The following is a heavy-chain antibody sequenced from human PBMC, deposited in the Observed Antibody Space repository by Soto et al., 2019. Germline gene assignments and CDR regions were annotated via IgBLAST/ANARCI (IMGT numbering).Heavy chain of an antibody. CDR1: GGSISSSY. J-gene: IGHJ5*02. V-gene: IGHV4-59*01. Sequence: SETLSLTCTVSGGSISSSYWSWIRQPPGKGLEWLAYIYDDGSANYNPSLKSRATISLDMSKSQFSLKLTSVTAADTAVYYCARDKYCSGGSCRKNWFDPWGRGTLVTVSS. D-gene: IGHD2-15*01. CDR2: IYDDGSA. CDR3: ARDKYCSGGSCRKNWFDP.